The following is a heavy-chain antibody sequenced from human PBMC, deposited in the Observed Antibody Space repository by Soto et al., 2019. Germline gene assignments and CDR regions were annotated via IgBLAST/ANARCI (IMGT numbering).Heavy chain of an antibody. D-gene: IGHD2-2*01. CDR2: DNPSGGFV. J-gene: IGHJ6*02. CDR3: AIAAILVYHYAMDV. Sequence: ASVKVSCKASGHSLNHYYIHWVRQAPGLGLEWMAIDNPSGGFVTHAPKFQDRVTVTRDTSTSTVSMELSSLRSDDTAVYYCAIAAILVYHYAMDVWGQGTMVTVSS. V-gene: IGHV1-46*02. CDR1: GHSLNHYY.